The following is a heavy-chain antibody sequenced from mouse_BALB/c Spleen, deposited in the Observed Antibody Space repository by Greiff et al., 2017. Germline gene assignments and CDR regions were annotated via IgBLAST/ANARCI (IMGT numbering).Heavy chain of an antibody. Sequence: SGPELVKPGASVKISCKASGYSFTGYFMNWVMQSHGKSLEWIGRINPYNGDTFYNQKFKGKATLTVDKSSSTAHMELRSLASEDSAVYYCARASTMITTYPFAYWGQGTLVTVSA. V-gene: IGHV1-20*02. CDR1: GYSFTGYF. CDR2: INPYNGDT. D-gene: IGHD2-4*01. CDR3: ARASTMITTYPFAY. J-gene: IGHJ3*01.